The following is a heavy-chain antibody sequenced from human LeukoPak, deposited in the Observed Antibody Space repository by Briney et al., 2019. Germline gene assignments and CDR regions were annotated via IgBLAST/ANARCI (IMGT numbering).Heavy chain of an antibody. CDR2: IYFSGST. D-gene: IGHD3-3*01. CDR3: GGVDVRGQYYDFGSSYYWTSFEY. CDR1: GGSISSYY. V-gene: IGHV4-59*01. Sequence: KPSETLSLTCTVSGGSISSYYWSWIRQPPGKGLEWIGYIYFSGSTNYNPSLKSRVTISVDTSKNQYSLKLSSVTAADAAAYYCGGVDVRGQYYDFGSSYYWTSFEYWGQGTLVTVSS. J-gene: IGHJ4*02.